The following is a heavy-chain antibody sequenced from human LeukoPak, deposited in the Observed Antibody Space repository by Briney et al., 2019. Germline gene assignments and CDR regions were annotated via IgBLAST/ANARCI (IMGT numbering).Heavy chain of an antibody. D-gene: IGHD5-24*01. V-gene: IGHV4-39*07. CDR1: GGSITSNSYY. Sequence: SETLSLTCTISGGSITSNSYYWGWIRQPPGNGLEWIGSIYYSGSTYYNPSLKSRVTISLDTSKNQSSLKLSSVNAADTAVYYCARGRRDGYMLLWEDYWGQGTLVTVSS. CDR3: ARGRRDGYMLLWEDY. CDR2: IYYSGST. J-gene: IGHJ4*02.